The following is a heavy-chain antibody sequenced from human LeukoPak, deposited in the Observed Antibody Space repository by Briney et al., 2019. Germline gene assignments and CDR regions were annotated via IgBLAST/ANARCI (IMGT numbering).Heavy chain of an antibody. CDR2: IDPSDSYT. Sequence: GESLKISCKGSGYSFTSYWISWVRQMPGKGLEWMGRIDPSDSYTNYSPSFQGHVTISADKSISTAYLQWSSLKASDTAMYYGARGGAVERYCSSTSCYWVDAFDIWGQGTMVTVSS. D-gene: IGHD2-2*01. V-gene: IGHV5-10-1*01. CDR3: ARGGAVERYCSSTSCYWVDAFDI. CDR1: GYSFTSYW. J-gene: IGHJ3*02.